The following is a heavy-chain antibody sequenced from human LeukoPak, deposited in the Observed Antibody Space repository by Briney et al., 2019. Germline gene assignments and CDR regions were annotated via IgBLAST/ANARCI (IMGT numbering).Heavy chain of an antibody. CDR1: GFTFSSYW. CDR2: IDNDGSTT. J-gene: IGHJ3*02. Sequence: GGSLRLSCAASGFTFSSYWIHWVRQAPGKGLVWVSGIDNDGSTTRYADSVRGRFTLSRDNAKNTVYLQMNSLTAEDTTVYYCARDRDGFDIWGQGTMVTVSS. V-gene: IGHV3-74*01. CDR3: ARDRDGFDI.